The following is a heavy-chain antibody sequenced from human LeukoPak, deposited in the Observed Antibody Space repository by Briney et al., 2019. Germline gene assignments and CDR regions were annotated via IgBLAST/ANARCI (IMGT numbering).Heavy chain of an antibody. CDR1: GGAISGYF. D-gene: IGHD4-17*01. Sequence: SETLSLTCTVSGGAISGYFWSWIRQPPGKGLQWIGYIYYSGRTDYNPSLKTRLTISVDTSRNQISLKLTSVTAADTAVYYCARHPEGYGDHLFVDYWGQGTLVTVSS. CDR2: IYYSGRT. V-gene: IGHV4-59*08. J-gene: IGHJ4*02. CDR3: ARHPEGYGDHLFVDY.